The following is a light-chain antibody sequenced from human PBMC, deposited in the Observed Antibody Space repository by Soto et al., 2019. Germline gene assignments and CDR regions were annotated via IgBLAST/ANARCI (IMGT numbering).Light chain of an antibody. CDR2: KVS. V-gene: IGKV2-30*01. CDR1: QSLLYSNGNTY. CDR3: LQGTHWPPT. J-gene: IGKJ1*01. Sequence: DVVMTQSPLSLPVTLGQPASISCRSSQSLLYSNGNTYLHWFQQRPGQSPRRLIHKVSNRDSGVPDRFSGSGSGTDFTLRINRVEAEDVGVYYCLQGTHWPPTFGQGTKVEIE.